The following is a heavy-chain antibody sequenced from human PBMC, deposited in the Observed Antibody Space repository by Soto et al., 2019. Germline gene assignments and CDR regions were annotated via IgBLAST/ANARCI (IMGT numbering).Heavy chain of an antibody. D-gene: IGHD6-25*01. CDR3: ARDSSSPFGYFDP. CDR2: IEQDGSGK. CDR1: GFTFSNHW. V-gene: IGHV3-7*01. J-gene: IGHJ5*02. Sequence: GGSLRLSCAASGFTFSNHWMSWVRQAPGKGLEWVANIEQDGSGKYYVDSVKGRFTISRDNAKNSLYLQMNSLRVEDTAVYHCARDSSSPFGYFDPWGQGTLVTVS.